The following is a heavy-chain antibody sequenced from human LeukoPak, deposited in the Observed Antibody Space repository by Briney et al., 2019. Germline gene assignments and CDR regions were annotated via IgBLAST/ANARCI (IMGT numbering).Heavy chain of an antibody. Sequence: GGSLRLSCAASGFTFSDYYMSWIRQAPGKGLEWVSYISSSGSTIYYADSVKGRFTISRDNAKNSLYLQMNSLRAEDTAVYYCARGDTSGYYYRFFDYWGQGTLVTVSS. D-gene: IGHD3-22*01. CDR1: GFTFSDYY. CDR2: ISSSGSTI. J-gene: IGHJ4*02. CDR3: ARGDTSGYYYRFFDY. V-gene: IGHV3-11*01.